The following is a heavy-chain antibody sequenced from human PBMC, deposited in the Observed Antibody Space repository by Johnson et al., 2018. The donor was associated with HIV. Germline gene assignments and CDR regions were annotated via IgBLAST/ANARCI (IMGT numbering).Heavy chain of an antibody. V-gene: IGHV3-64*01. CDR3: TRDTGGSEF. J-gene: IGHJ3*01. D-gene: IGHD6-19*01. CDR1: RFTFSSYA. CDR2: INTNGGKT. Sequence: VQLVESGGGVVQPGRSLRLSCVASRFTFSSYALHWVRQAPGKGLGYVSTINTNGGKTYYANSVKGRFTISRDNSKNTLYLQMNTLRAEDTAVYYCTRDTGGSEFWGQGTVVTVSS.